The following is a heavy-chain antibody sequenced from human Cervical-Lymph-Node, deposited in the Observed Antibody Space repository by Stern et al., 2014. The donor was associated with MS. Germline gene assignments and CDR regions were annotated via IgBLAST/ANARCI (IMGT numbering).Heavy chain of an antibody. J-gene: IGHJ5*02. Sequence: QVQLQESGPGLVKPSETLSLTCTVSGGSISSYYWSWIRQPPGKVLEWIGYIYYSGSTNYNPSVKSRVTISVDTSKNQFSLKLSSVTAADTAVYYCARNRGHKSFDPWGQGTLVTVSS. V-gene: IGHV4-59*01. CDR3: ARNRGHKSFDP. CDR1: GGSISSYY. D-gene: IGHD6-25*01. CDR2: IYYSGST.